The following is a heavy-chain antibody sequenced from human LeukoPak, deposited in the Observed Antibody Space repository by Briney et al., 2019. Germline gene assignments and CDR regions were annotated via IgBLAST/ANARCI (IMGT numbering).Heavy chain of an antibody. D-gene: IGHD6-19*01. Sequence: ASVKVSCKASGYTFTGYYMHWVRQAPGQGLEWMGWINPNSGGTNYAQKFQGRVTMTRDTSISTAYMELSRLRSDGTAVYYCARDIGSGWYVDFDYWGQGTLVTVSS. J-gene: IGHJ4*02. CDR1: GYTFTGYY. CDR2: INPNSGGT. CDR3: ARDIGSGWYVDFDY. V-gene: IGHV1-2*02.